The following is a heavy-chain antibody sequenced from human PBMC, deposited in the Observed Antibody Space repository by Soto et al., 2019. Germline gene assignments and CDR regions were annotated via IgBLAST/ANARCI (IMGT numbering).Heavy chain of an antibody. Sequence: GGSLRLSCAASGFTFSDYYMSWIRQAPGKGLEWVSYISSTSTYTNYADSVKGKVTMTKDTSTNTVYLELHSLTSEDTAVYYCSRQDCSGDACLHPNWGQGTLVTVSS. V-gene: IGHV3-11*03. CDR2: ISSTSTYT. CDR1: GFTFSDYY. D-gene: IGHD2-15*01. CDR3: SRQDCSGDACLHPN. J-gene: IGHJ4*02.